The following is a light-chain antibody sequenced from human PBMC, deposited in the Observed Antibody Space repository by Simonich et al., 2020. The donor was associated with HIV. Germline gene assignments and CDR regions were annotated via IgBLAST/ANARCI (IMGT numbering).Light chain of an antibody. CDR2: WAS. CDR1: QSVLYSSNNKNY. CDR3: QQYYSTPPYT. Sequence: DIVMTQSPDSLAVSLGERATINCKSSQSVLYSSNNKNYLAWYQQKPGQPPKLLISWASTRESGVPDRFSGSGSGPDFTLTISSLQAEDVAVYYCQQYYSTPPYTFGQGTKLEIK. V-gene: IGKV4-1*01. J-gene: IGKJ2*01.